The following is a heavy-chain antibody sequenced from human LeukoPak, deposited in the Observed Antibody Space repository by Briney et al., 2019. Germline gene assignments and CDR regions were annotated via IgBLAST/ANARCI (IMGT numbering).Heavy chain of an antibody. CDR3: SRNGRGVISDSWFDP. Sequence: VASVKLSCKASSYTFTSYGISWVRRAPGQGLEWVGWISTYNGNTDYAQTLQGRITMTTDTSTSTAYMELRSLRSDDTAVYYCSRNGRGVISDSWFDPWGQGTLVTVSS. CDR1: SYTFTSYG. V-gene: IGHV1-18*01. D-gene: IGHD3-10*02. CDR2: ISTYNGNT. J-gene: IGHJ5*02.